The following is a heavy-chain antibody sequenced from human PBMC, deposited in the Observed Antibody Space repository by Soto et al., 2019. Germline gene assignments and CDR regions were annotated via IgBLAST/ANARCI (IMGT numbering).Heavy chain of an antibody. V-gene: IGHV3-23*01. Sequence: EVQVLESGGVLVQPGGSLRLSCAASGFTFSNYAMTWVRQAPGKGLEWVSTISGSGDSIYYADSVKGRFTISRDNSKNTLYLQMNSLRADDWAVYYFSTVRQMGYWGQGTLVIVSS. CDR2: ISGSGDSI. CDR1: GFTFSNYA. CDR3: STVRQMGY. J-gene: IGHJ4*02.